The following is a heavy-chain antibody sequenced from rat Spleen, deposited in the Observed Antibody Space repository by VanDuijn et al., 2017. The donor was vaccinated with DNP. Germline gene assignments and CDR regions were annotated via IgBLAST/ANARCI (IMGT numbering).Heavy chain of an antibody. D-gene: IGHD1-2*01. Sequence: QVQVKESGPGLVQPSQTLSLTCTVSGFSLNSYSVTWVRQPPGKGLEWTALMASGGGTFYNSALKSRLSISRDTSKSQVFLKMSSLQTEDTAVYFWARWQLDLSYFDYWGQGVMVTVSS. J-gene: IGHJ2*01. CDR1: GFSLNSYS. V-gene: IGHV2-6*01. CDR3: ARWQLDLSYFDY. CDR2: MASGGGT.